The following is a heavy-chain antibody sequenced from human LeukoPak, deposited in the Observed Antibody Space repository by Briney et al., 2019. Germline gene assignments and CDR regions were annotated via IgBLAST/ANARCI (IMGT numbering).Heavy chain of an antibody. CDR3: ARGMDYDFWSPFDY. D-gene: IGHD3-3*01. CDR2: IYSGGST. CDR1: GFTVSSNY. V-gene: IGHV3-53*05. J-gene: IGHJ4*02. Sequence: GGSLRLSCAASGFTVSSNYMSWVRQAPGKGLEWVSVIYSGGSTYYADSVKGRFTISRDNSKNTLFLQMNSLRAEDTAVYYCARGMDYDFWSPFDYWGQGTLVTVSS.